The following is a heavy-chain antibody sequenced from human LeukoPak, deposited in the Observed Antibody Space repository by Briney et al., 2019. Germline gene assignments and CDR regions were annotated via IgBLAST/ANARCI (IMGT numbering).Heavy chain of an antibody. D-gene: IGHD6-19*01. CDR2: IDHSGSA. CDR1: GDSISSGGYS. Sequence: PSETLSLTCAVSGDSISSGGYSWSWIRQPPGKGLEWIGYIDHSGSAYYNPSLKSRVIISVDRSKNQFSLNLSSVTAADTAVYYCARWGSGYFDYWGQGTQVTVSS. V-gene: IGHV4-30-2*01. CDR3: ARWGSGYFDY. J-gene: IGHJ4*02.